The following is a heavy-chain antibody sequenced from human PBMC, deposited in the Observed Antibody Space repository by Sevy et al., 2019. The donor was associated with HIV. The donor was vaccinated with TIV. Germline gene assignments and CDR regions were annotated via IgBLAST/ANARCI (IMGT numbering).Heavy chain of an antibody. D-gene: IGHD3-16*01. J-gene: IGHJ6*02. CDR1: GFTFSSFE. V-gene: IGHV3-48*03. CDR3: ARSGGVTDYGMDV. Sequence: GGSLRLSYEASGFTFSSFEMNWVRQAPGKGLEWVVYISSSGSIISYADSVKGRFTISRDNAKSSLYLQMNSLRAEDTAVYYCARSGGVTDYGMDVWGQGTTVTVSS. CDR2: ISSSGSII.